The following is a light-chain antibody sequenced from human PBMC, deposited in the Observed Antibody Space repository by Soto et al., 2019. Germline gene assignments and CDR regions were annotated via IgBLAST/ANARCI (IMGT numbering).Light chain of an antibody. J-gene: IGKJ2*01. CDR3: QQYNTYST. Sequence: DIQMTQSPSTLSASVGDRVTITCRASQSVNTWVAWYQQRPGKAPTLLIYEASNLEYGVPSRFSGSGSGTEFTLTISGLQPDDFATYYCQQYNTYSTFGQGTKLEIK. CDR1: QSVNTW. V-gene: IGKV1-5*03. CDR2: EAS.